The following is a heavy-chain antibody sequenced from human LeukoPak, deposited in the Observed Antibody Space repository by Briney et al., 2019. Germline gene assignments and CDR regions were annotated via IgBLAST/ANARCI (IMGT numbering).Heavy chain of an antibody. CDR3: ARGRSGHKSPDY. V-gene: IGHV1-46*01. CDR2: INPSGGST. CDR1: GYTFTSYY. D-gene: IGHD6-19*01. Sequence: GASVKVSCMASGYTFTSYYMHWVRQAPGQGLEWMGIINPSGGSTSYAQKFQGRVTMTRDTSTSTVYREGSSLRSEDPAVYYCARGRSGHKSPDYWGPGTLVTVSS. J-gene: IGHJ4*02.